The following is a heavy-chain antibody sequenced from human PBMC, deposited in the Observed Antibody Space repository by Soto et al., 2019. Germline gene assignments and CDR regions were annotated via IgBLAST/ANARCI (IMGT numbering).Heavy chain of an antibody. CDR3: AKPDYDILTGYSSAEYFQH. Sequence: GGSLRLSCEASGFTFGNYAMTWVRQAPGKGLEWVSTISGSGDRTYYADSVTGRFTISRDNSKNTLYLQMNSLRAEDTAVYYCAKPDYDILTGYSSAEYFQHWGQGTLVTGSS. V-gene: IGHV3-23*01. J-gene: IGHJ1*01. CDR2: ISGSGDRT. CDR1: GFTFGNYA. D-gene: IGHD3-9*01.